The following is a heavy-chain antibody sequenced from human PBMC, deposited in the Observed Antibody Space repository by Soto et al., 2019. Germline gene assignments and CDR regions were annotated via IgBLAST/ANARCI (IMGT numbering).Heavy chain of an antibody. CDR3: ARRHLAVSVSPWFDP. CDR2: IDSSGEK. J-gene: IGHJ5*02. V-gene: IGHV2-26*01. Sequence: QVTLKESGPVLVKPTETLTLRCTVSGLSITDSEMGVSWIGQPPGQPLEWLAHIDSSGEKSYRTFLNSRLAISKDTSKSQIVLTMTNMDPVDTATYYCARRHLAVSVSPWFDPWGQGIPVTVSS. CDR1: GLSITDSEMG.